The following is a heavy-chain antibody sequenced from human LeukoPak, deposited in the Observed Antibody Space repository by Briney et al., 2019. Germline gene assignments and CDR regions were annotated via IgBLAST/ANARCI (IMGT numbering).Heavy chain of an antibody. CDR1: GFTSSDCY. CDR2: ISSSSSYT. V-gene: IGHV3-11*06. J-gene: IGHJ5*02. CDR3: ARDRAMVRGVISFDP. Sequence: GGSLRLSCAASGFTSSDCYMSWIRQAPGKGLEWVSYISSSSSYTNYADSVKGRFTISRDNAKNSLYLQMNSLRAEDTAVYYCARDRAMVRGVISFDPWGQGTLVTVSS. D-gene: IGHD3-10*01.